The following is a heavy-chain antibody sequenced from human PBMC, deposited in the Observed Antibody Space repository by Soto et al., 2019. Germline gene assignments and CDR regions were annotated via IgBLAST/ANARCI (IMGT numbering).Heavy chain of an antibody. V-gene: IGHV3-23*01. J-gene: IGHJ4*02. D-gene: IGHD3-22*01. Sequence: PGGSLRLSCAASGFTFSSYAMSWFRQAPGKGLEWVSAISGSGGSTYYADSVKGRFTISRDNSKNMAYLQMSSLRPEDTAVYYCVKGEYYYDGSAYYPFDYWGQGRVVTVSS. CDR3: VKGEYYYDGSAYYPFDY. CDR2: ISGSGGST. CDR1: GFTFSSYA.